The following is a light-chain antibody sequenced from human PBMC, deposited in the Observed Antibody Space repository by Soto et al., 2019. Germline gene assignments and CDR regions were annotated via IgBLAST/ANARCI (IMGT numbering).Light chain of an antibody. J-gene: IGKJ2*01. CDR2: DAS. CDR1: QSVSSSY. Sequence: EIVLTQSPGTLSLSPGERATLSCRASQSVSSSYLAWYQQKPGQAPRLLIYDASSRTTGIPDRFSGSGSGTDFTLTISRLEAEDAVVYCGQQYGSSLYTFGRGTKLEIK. V-gene: IGKV3-20*01. CDR3: QQYGSSLYT.